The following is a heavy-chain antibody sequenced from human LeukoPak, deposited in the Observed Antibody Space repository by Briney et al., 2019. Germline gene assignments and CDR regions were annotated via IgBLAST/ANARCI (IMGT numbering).Heavy chain of an antibody. CDR1: GFTFSSYE. D-gene: IGHD3-10*02. CDR2: ISSSGSTI. CDR3: AELGITTIGGV. Sequence: GGSLRLSCAASGFTFSSYEMNWVRQAPGKGLEWVSYISSSGSTIYYADSVKGRFTISRDNAKNSLYLQMNSLRAEDAAVYYCAELGITTIGGVWGKGTTVTISS. V-gene: IGHV3-48*03. J-gene: IGHJ6*04.